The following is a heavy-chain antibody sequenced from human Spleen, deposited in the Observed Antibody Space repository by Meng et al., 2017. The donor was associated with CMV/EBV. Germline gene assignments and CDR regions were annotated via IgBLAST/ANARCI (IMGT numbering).Heavy chain of an antibody. V-gene: IGHV4-34*01. CDR3: ARDLREYNFWSGYFFYFDY. CDR1: GGSFSGYY. D-gene: IGHD3-3*01. J-gene: IGHJ4*02. Sequence: SETLSLTCAVYGGSFSGYYWSWIRQPPGKGLEWIGEINHSGSTNYNPSLKSRVTISLDTSKNQFSLKLSSVTAADTAVYYCARDLREYNFWSGYFFYFDYWGQGTLVTVSS. CDR2: INHSGST.